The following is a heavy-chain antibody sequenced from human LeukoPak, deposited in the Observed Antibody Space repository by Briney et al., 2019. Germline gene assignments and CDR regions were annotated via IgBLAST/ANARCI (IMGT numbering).Heavy chain of an antibody. J-gene: IGHJ4*02. V-gene: IGHV3-30*01. Sequence: GESLRLSCAASGFTFSSYAMHWVRQAPGKGLEWVAVISDDGSNEYYADSVKGRFTISRDNSNNTLYLQMHSLRAEDTAVYYCARAVLLWFGEFDYWGQGTLVTVSS. D-gene: IGHD3-10*01. CDR3: ARAVLLWFGEFDY. CDR2: ISDDGSNE. CDR1: GFTFSSYA.